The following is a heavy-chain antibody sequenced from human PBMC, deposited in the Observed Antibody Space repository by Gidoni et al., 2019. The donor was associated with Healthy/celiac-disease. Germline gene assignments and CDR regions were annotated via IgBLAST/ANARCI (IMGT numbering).Heavy chain of an antibody. D-gene: IGHD3-10*01. CDR2: INHSGST. J-gene: IGHJ5*02. CDR3: ARGQVRLYYYGSGSYNWFDP. V-gene: IGHV4-34*01. CDR1: GGSFSGYY. Sequence: QVQLQQWGAGLLKPSETLSLTCAVYGGSFSGYYWSWIRQPPGKGLEWIGEINHSGSTNYNPSLKSRVTISVDTSKNQFSLKLSSVTAADTAVYYCARGQVRLYYYGSGSYNWFDPWGQGTLVTVSS.